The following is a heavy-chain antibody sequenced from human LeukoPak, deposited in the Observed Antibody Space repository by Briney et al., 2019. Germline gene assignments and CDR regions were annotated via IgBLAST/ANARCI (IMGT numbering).Heavy chain of an antibody. D-gene: IGHD3-22*01. CDR1: GFAFESFT. V-gene: IGHV3-30*02. J-gene: IGHJ4*02. Sequence: GGSLRLSCAGSGFAFESFTMTWVRQAPGKGLEWVALIQDDGAKTNYADSVRGRFTISRDNSRSTVYLQMNSLKPDDTAVYYCATQTITLVVVISPFDYWGQGALVTVSS. CDR3: ATQTITLVVVISPFDY. CDR2: IQDDGAKT.